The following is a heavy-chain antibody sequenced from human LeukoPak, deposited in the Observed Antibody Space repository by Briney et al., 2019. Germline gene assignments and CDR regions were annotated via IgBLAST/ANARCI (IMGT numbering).Heavy chain of an antibody. J-gene: IGHJ3*02. Sequence: SETLSLTCTVSGGSISSSADNWGWIRQPPGKGLEWIGSIYYGGSTYYNPSLKSRVTISADTSKNQFSLKLNSVTAADTAVYYCARHPRTIQPRFDRAFDIWGQGTMVTVSS. D-gene: IGHD5-18*01. CDR1: GGSISSSADN. V-gene: IGHV4-39*01. CDR2: IYYGGST. CDR3: ARHPRTIQPRFDRAFDI.